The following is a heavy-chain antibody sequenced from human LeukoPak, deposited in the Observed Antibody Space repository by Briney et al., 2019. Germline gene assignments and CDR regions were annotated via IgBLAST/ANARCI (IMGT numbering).Heavy chain of an antibody. Sequence: GGSLRLSCAASGFTFSSYSMNWVRQAPGKGLEWVSSISSSSSYIYYADSVKGRFTISRDNAKNSLYLQMNSLRAEDTAVYYCTSHTGTGDAFRPFHIWGQGTMVTVSS. CDR2: ISSSSSYI. CDR1: GFTFSSYS. CDR3: TSHTGTGDAFRPFHI. V-gene: IGHV3-21*01. J-gene: IGHJ3*02. D-gene: IGHD2-21*02.